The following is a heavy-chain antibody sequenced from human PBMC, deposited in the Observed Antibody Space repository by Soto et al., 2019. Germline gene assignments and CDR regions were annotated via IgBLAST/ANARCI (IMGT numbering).Heavy chain of an antibody. D-gene: IGHD3-3*01. V-gene: IGHV1-69*08. CDR1: GGTFSSYT. CDR3: ARVPHDFWSGYYPYTDYSPCTDV. Sequence: SVKVSCKASGGTFSSYTISWVRQAPGQGLEWMGRIIPILGTANYAQKFQGRVTITADKSTSTAYMELSSLRSEDTAVYYCARVPHDFWSGYYPYTDYSPCTDVW. J-gene: IGHJ6*03. CDR2: IIPILGTA.